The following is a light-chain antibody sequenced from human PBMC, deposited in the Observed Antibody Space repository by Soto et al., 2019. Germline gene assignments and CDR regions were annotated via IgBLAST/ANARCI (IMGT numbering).Light chain of an antibody. CDR1: QSVSSSY. Sequence: EIVLTQSPGTLSLSPGERATLSCRASQSVSSSYLAWYQQKPGQAPRLLIYGASSRPTGIPDRFSGSGSGTDFTLTISRLEPEEFAVYYCQQYGSSPFTFGPGTKVDIK. CDR2: GAS. CDR3: QQYGSSPFT. V-gene: IGKV3-20*01. J-gene: IGKJ3*01.